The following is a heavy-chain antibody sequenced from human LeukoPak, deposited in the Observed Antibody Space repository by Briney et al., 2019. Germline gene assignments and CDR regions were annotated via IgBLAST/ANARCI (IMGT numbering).Heavy chain of an antibody. D-gene: IGHD3-9*01. CDR1: GGTFSSYA. CDR2: IIPIFGTA. J-gene: IGHJ4*02. Sequence: SVKVSCKASGGTFSSYAISWVRQAPGQGLGGMGGIIPIFGTANYAQKFQGRVTITSDESTSTAYMALSSLRSEHTAVYYCARESRPTSFDWLFPNFDYWGQGTLVTVSS. V-gene: IGHV1-69*13. CDR3: ARESRPTSFDWLFPNFDY.